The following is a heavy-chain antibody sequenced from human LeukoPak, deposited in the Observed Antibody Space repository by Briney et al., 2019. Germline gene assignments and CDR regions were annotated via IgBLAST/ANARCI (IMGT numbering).Heavy chain of an antibody. V-gene: IGHV3-30*18. D-gene: IGHD3-22*01. Sequence: GGSLRLSCAASGFTFSSYGMHWVRQAPGKGLEWVAIISYDGSSKYYTDSEKGRFTISRDNSKNTLYLQMNSLRAEDTAVYYCAKDQDYSDSGGYYYVFYSWGQGTLVTVSS. CDR2: ISYDGSSK. CDR3: AKDQDYSDSGGYYYVFYS. CDR1: GFTFSSYG. J-gene: IGHJ4*02.